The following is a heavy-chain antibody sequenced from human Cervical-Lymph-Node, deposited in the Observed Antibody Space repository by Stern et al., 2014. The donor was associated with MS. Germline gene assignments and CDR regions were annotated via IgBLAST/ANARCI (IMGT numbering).Heavy chain of an antibody. J-gene: IGHJ5*02. D-gene: IGHD1-26*01. Sequence: VQLVQSGPGLVKPSQTLSLTCTVSGGSISSSGYYWSWIRQPADKGLEWIGRIHDSGSTYYNPSLKSRVTISMDTAKHPFSLKLPSGTAADTAVYYCATTRWDLFTWNWFDPWGQGTLVTVSS. CDR3: ATTRWDLFTWNWFDP. V-gene: IGHV4-61*02. CDR1: GGSISSSGYY. CDR2: IHDSGST.